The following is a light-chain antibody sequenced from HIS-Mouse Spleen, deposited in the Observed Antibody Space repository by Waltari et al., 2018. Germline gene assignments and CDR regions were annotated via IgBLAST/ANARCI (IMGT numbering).Light chain of an antibody. CDR2: KAS. J-gene: IGKJ2*01. V-gene: IGKV1-5*03. Sequence: DIQMTQSPSTLSASVGYRVTITCRASQRISSWLAWYQQKPGKAPKLLIYKASSLESGVPSRFSGSGSGTEFTLTISSLQPDDFATYYCQQYNSYSPYTFGQGTKLEIK. CDR1: QRISSW. CDR3: QQYNSYSPYT.